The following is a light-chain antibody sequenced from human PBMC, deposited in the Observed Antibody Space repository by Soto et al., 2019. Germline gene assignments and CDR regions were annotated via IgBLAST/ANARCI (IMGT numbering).Light chain of an antibody. J-gene: IGLJ1*01. CDR1: SSNIGGNS. V-gene: IGLV1-51*01. Sequence: QSVLTQPPSVSAAPGQKVTTSCSGSSSNIGGNSVSWYQQLPGTAPKLLIYDDNKRPSGIPDRFSGSKSGTSATLGITGFQTGDEADYYCGSWDSSLSAYVFXTGTKATVL. CDR2: DDN. CDR3: GSWDSSLSAYV.